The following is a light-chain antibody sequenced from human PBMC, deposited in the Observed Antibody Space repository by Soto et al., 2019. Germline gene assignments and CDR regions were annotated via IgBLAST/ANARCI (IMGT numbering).Light chain of an antibody. V-gene: IGKV3-20*01. CDR1: QSVNSNY. Sequence: EIVLTQSPGTLSLSPGERATLSCRASQSVNSNYLAWYRRKPGQAPSLLIYGASTRATGIPGRFSGSGSGTDFTLTLTRLEPEDVAVYYCQQYGSSPPSFGQGTKVEIK. J-gene: IGKJ1*01. CDR3: QQYGSSPPS. CDR2: GAS.